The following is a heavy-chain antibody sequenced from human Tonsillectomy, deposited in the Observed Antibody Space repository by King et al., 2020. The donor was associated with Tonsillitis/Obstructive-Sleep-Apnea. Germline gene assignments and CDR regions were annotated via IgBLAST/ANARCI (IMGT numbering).Heavy chain of an antibody. CDR2: SRNKANSYTT. J-gene: IGHJ4*02. V-gene: IGHV3-72*01. CDR1: GFIFSDHY. Sequence: VQLVESGGGLVQPGGSLRLSCAAPGFIFSDHYMDWVRQAPGKGLEWVGRSRNKANSYTTEYAASVKGRFTVSRDDSKNSLYLQMNSLKTEDTAVYYCVRGNRGFDYWGQGILVTVSS. D-gene: IGHD1-14*01. CDR3: VRGNRGFDY.